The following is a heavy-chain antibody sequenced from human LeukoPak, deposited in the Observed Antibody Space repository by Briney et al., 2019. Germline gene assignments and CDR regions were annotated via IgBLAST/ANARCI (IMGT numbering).Heavy chain of an antibody. D-gene: IGHD4/OR15-4a*01. J-gene: IGHJ4*02. Sequence: GGSLRLSCAASGITFSSYWMSWVRQALGKGLEWVANIKQDGSEKYYVDSVKGRFTISRDNAKKLLYLQMNSLRVEDTAVYYCASDEQVLPQTDYWGQGTLVTVSS. V-gene: IGHV3-7*01. CDR1: GITFSSYW. CDR3: ASDEQVLPQTDY. CDR2: IKQDGSEK.